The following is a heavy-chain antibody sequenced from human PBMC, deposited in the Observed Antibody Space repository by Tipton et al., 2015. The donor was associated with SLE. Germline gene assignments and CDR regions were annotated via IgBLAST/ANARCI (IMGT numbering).Heavy chain of an antibody. Sequence: GLVKPSETLSLTCTVSGGSISSHYWSWIRQAPGKGLEWIGYISNSETTNYNPSLKSRVTISVDTSKNQFSLNLTSVTAADTAVYYCARGRKHSAWGQGTLVIVSS. J-gene: IGHJ5*02. CDR3: ARGRKHSA. D-gene: IGHD3-3*02. CDR1: GGSISSHY. V-gene: IGHV4-59*11. CDR2: ISNSETT.